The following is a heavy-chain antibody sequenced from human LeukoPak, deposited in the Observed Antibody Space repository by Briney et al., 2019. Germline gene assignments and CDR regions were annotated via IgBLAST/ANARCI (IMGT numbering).Heavy chain of an antibody. Sequence: SETLSLTCTVSGGSIGSYYWSWIRQPPGKGLEWIGYIYYSGSTNYNPSLKSRVTISVDTSKNRFSLKLSSVTAADTAVYYCAGNYYDSSGYYPFDYWGQGILVTVSS. CDR3: AGNYYDSSGYYPFDY. CDR2: IYYSGST. D-gene: IGHD3-22*01. V-gene: IGHV4-59*01. CDR1: GGSIGSYY. J-gene: IGHJ4*02.